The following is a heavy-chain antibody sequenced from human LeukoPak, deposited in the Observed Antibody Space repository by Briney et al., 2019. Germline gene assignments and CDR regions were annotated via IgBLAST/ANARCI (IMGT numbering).Heavy chain of an antibody. D-gene: IGHD1-26*01. CDR2: ISSSSSTI. Sequence: GGSLRLSCAASGFTFTGHTMTWLRQAPGKGLEWVSYISSSSSTIYYADSVKGRFTISRDNAKNSLYLQMNSLRAEDTAVYYCARGRSWSDYWGQGTLVTVSS. V-gene: IGHV3-48*04. J-gene: IGHJ4*02. CDR1: GFTFTGHT. CDR3: ARGRSWSDY.